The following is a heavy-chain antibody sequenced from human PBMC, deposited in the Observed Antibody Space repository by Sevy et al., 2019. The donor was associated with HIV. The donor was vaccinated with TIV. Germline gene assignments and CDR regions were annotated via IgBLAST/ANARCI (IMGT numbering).Heavy chain of an antibody. CDR3: ATTKDYYDSSGYPFDY. Sequence: ASVKVSCKVSGYTLNEFSMHWVRQAPGKGLERMTTFDPEDGDPEDGKTIYAQKFLGRVTVTEDTSTDTAYMELSSLRSEDTAVYYCATTKDYYDSSGYPFDYWGQGTLVTVSS. CDR1: GYTLNEFS. V-gene: IGHV1-24*01. J-gene: IGHJ4*02. D-gene: IGHD3-22*01. CDR2: FDPEDGDPEDGKT.